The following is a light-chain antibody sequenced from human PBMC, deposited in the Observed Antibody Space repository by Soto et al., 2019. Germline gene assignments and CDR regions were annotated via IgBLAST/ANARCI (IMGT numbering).Light chain of an antibody. Sequence: QSVLTQPASVSGSPGQSITISCTGTSSDVGGYNYVSWYQQHPGKAPKLMIYEVSKRPSGVSNRFSGSKSGNTASLTISGLQAEDEAGYYCCSYAGSSTLVFGTGTKVTVL. J-gene: IGLJ1*01. CDR2: EVS. CDR1: SSDVGGYNY. CDR3: CSYAGSSTLV. V-gene: IGLV2-23*02.